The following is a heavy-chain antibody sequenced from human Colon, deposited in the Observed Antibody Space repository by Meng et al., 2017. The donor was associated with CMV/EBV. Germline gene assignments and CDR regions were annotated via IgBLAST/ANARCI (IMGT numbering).Heavy chain of an antibody. Sequence: SLKISCAASGFTFRSYAMHWVRQAPGKGLEWVSGIYWDSATTGYADSVKGRFTISRDDAKNSLYLQMNNLKPEDTALYYCARTWRRYDSGGYFDYWGQGTLVTVSS. CDR1: GFTFRSYA. V-gene: IGHV3-9*01. J-gene: IGHJ4*02. CDR3: ARTWRRYDSGGYFDY. CDR2: IYWDSATT. D-gene: IGHD3-22*01.